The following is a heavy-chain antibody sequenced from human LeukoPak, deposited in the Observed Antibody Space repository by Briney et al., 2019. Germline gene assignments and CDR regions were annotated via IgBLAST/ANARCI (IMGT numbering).Heavy chain of an antibody. CDR3: AKDSNYDFWSGYSHYFDY. V-gene: IGHV3-23*01. J-gene: IGHJ4*02. D-gene: IGHD3-3*01. CDR2: ISGSGGST. Sequence: GGSLRLSCAASGFTFSSYAMSWVRQAPGKGLEWVSAISGSGGSTYYADSVKGRFTISRDNSKNTLYLQMNSLRAEDTAVYYCAKDSNYDFWSGYSHYFDYWGQGTLVTVSS. CDR1: GFTFSSYA.